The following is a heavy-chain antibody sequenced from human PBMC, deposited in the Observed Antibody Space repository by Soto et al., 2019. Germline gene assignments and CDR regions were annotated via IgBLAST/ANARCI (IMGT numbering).Heavy chain of an antibody. CDR3: ARVAYGTAGRGGAFDI. Sequence: QVQLVESGGGVVQPGRSLRLSCATSGFTYGHFGMHWARQAPGKGLEWVAVVWHDGSRKLYADSVRGRFTSSRDDFKKTFDWQRKSRRVEDTAVYYGARVAYGTAGRGGAFDIWGQGTVVLVSS. CDR2: VWHDGSRK. CDR1: GFTYGHFG. V-gene: IGHV3-33*01. J-gene: IGHJ3*02. D-gene: IGHD3-10*01.